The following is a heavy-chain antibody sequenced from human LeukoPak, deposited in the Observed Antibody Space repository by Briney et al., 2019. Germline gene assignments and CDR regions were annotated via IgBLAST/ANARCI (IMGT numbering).Heavy chain of an antibody. CDR3: ARDNYDSSGYYLV. V-gene: IGHV3-21*01. J-gene: IGHJ4*02. Sequence: PGGSLRLSCAASGFTSSSYSMNWVRQAPGKGLEWVSSISSSSSYIYYADSVKGRFTISRDNAKNSLYLQMNSLRAEDTAVYYCARDNYDSSGYYLVWGQGTLVTVSS. CDR1: GFTSSSYS. CDR2: ISSSSSYI. D-gene: IGHD3-22*01.